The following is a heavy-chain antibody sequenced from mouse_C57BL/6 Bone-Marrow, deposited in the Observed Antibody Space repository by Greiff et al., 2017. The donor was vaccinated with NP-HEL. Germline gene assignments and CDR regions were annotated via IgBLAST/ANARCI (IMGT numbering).Heavy chain of an antibody. J-gene: IGHJ3*01. CDR1: GYTFTDYY. V-gene: IGHV1-19*01. Sequence: EVKLMESGPVLVKPGASVKMSCKASGYTFTDYYMNWVKQSHGKSLEWIGVINPYNGGTSYNQKFKGKATLTVDKSSSTAYMELNSLTSEDSAVYYCAREGYYIPYWGQGTLVTVSA. CDR2: INPYNGGT. D-gene: IGHD2-12*01. CDR3: AREGYYIPY.